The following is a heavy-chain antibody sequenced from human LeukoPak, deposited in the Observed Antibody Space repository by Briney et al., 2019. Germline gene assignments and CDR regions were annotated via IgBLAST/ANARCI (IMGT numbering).Heavy chain of an antibody. J-gene: IGHJ3*02. D-gene: IGHD3-3*01. V-gene: IGHV3-30*04. CDR2: ISYDGSNK. CDR3: ARVGWSWAFDI. Sequence: GRSLRLSCAASGFTFSSYAMHWVRQAPGKGQEWVAVISYDGSNKYYADSVKGRFTISRDNSKNTLYLQMNSLRAEDTAVYYCARVGWSWAFDIWGQGTMVTASS. CDR1: GFTFSSYA.